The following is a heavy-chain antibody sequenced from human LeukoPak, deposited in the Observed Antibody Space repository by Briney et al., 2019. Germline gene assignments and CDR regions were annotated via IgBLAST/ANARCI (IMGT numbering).Heavy chain of an antibody. J-gene: IGHJ4*02. CDR3: AKGRELLWRTYYFDY. CDR1: GFTFSSYA. D-gene: IGHD2-2*01. CDR2: ISGSGGST. V-gene: IGHV3-23*01. Sequence: HPGGSLRLSCAASGFTFSSYAMSWVRQAPVKGLEWVSAISGSGGSTYYADSVKGRFTIFRDNSKNTLYLQMNSLRAEDTAVYYCAKGRELLWRTYYFDYWGQGTLVTVSS.